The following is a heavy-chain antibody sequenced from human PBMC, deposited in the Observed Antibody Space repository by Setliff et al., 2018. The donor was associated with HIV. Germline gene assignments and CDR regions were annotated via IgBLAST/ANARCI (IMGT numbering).Heavy chain of an antibody. CDR3: AKDYTPTFWEYNWFDD. D-gene: IGHD3-16*01. CDR1: GFTFNTYA. J-gene: IGHJ5*02. Sequence: GGSLRLSCAASGFTFNTYAMSWVRQAPGKGLEWVSVISGSGDRTFYADSVKGRFTISRDNSKNTLYLQINGLRVEDTAIYYCAKDYTPTFWEYNWFDDWGQGTQVTVSS. V-gene: IGHV3-23*01. CDR2: ISGSGDRT.